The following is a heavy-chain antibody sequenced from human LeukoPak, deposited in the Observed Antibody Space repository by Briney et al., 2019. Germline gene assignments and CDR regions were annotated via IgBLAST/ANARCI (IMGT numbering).Heavy chain of an antibody. J-gene: IGHJ4*02. D-gene: IGHD5-24*01. V-gene: IGHV4-38-2*02. CDR3: ASRGAQFFDDS. CDR2: IYYSGSGNT. Sequence: SETLSLTCTVSGSFLSSDYYWGWIRQPPGKGLEWIGSIYYSGSGNTYYNASLKSRVAIFVDTPKKQFSLNLRSVTPADTAIYYCASRGAQFFDDSWGQGTLVIVSS. CDR1: GSFLSSDYY.